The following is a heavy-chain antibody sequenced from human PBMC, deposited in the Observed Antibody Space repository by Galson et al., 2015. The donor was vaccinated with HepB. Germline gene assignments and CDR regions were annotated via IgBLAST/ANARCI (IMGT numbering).Heavy chain of an antibody. Sequence: CAISGDSVSSNSAAWNWIRQSPSRGLEWLGRTYYRSKWYNDYAVSVKSRITINPDTSKNQFSLQLNSVTPEDTAVYYCVRDSLKDDFWSGYYTGWFDPWGQGTLVTVSS. V-gene: IGHV6-1*01. D-gene: IGHD3-3*01. CDR2: TYYRSKWYN. CDR3: VRDSLKDDFWSGYYTGWFDP. CDR1: GDSVSSNSAA. J-gene: IGHJ5*02.